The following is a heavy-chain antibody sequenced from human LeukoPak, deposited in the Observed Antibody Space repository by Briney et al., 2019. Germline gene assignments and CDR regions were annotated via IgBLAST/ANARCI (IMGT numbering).Heavy chain of an antibody. CDR1: GFTFDDYA. CDR2: ISWNSGSI. V-gene: IGHV3-9*01. J-gene: IGHJ3*02. Sequence: LSGGSLRLSCAASGFTFDDYAMHWVRQAPGKGLEWVSGISWNSGSIGYADSVRGRFTISRDNAKNSLYLQMNSLRAEDTALYYCAKDISSVDAFDIWGQGTMVTVSS. CDR3: AKDISSVDAFDI.